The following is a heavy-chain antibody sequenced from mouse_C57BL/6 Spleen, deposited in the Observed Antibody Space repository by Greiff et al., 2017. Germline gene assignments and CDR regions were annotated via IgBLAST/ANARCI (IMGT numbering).Heavy chain of an antibody. Sequence: DVQLQESGAELVRPGASVKLSCTASGFNITDYYMHWVKQRPEQGLEWIGRIDPADGDTEYAPKFQGKATMTADTSSNTAYLQLSSLTSEDTAVXYCTTPAYDSSSYAMDYWGQGTSVTVSS. CDR3: TTPAYDSSSYAMDY. CDR2: IDPADGDT. V-gene: IGHV14-1*01. D-gene: IGHD1-1*01. CDR1: GFNITDYY. J-gene: IGHJ4*01.